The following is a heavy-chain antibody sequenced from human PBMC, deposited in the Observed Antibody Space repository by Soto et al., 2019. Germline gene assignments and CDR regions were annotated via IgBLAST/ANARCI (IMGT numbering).Heavy chain of an antibody. CDR3: ASVETGCPACNY. V-gene: IGHV1-69*02. CDR2: IIPILGIA. CDR1: GGTFSSYT. D-gene: IGHD2-21*02. Sequence: QVQLVQSGAEVKKPGSSVKVSCKASGGTFSSYTISWVRQAPGQGLEWMGRIIPILGIANYAQKFQGRVTITADKSTSTAYMELSSLRSEDTAVYYCASVETGCPACNYWGQGTLVTVSS. J-gene: IGHJ4*02.